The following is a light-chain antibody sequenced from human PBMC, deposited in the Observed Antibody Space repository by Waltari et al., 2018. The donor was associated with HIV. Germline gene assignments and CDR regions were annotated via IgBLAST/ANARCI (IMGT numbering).Light chain of an antibody. CDR1: QGIGNF. CDR2: DAS. CDR3: QQYDNPNYS. J-gene: IGKJ2*03. Sequence: IQMTQSPSSLSASVGDRVTITCQASQGIGNFLNWFLQKPGKAPKLLISDASNSRSGVPSRFSGTGSGTHFTLTISGLQPEDVATYYCQQYDNPNYSFGQGTKLEI. V-gene: IGKV1-33*01.